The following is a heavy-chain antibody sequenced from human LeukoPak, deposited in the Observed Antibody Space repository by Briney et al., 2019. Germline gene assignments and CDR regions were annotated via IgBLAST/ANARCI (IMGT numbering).Heavy chain of an antibody. CDR3: SIVGATPDAFDI. Sequence: ASVKVSCKASGYTFTSYDINWVRQATGQGLEWMGWMNPNSGNTGYAQKFQGRVTMTRNTSISTAYMGLSSLRSEDTAVYYCSIVGATPDAFDIWGQGTMVTVSS. CDR1: GYTFTSYD. V-gene: IGHV1-8*01. CDR2: MNPNSGNT. D-gene: IGHD1-26*01. J-gene: IGHJ3*02.